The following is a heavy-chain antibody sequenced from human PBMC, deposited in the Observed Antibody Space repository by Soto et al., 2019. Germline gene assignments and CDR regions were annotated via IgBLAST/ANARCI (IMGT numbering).Heavy chain of an antibody. J-gene: IGHJ4*01. Sequence: TSSLAGTSITSTTYVWTSIRQPPGKGLEWVGSIYYSGRTYYNPSLTSRVTISVDRSKNQSSRRMSSVTAADTAVYYCPKNLPLSDRFDYWGHGT. D-gene: IGHD3-16*01. CDR1: GTSITSTTYV. CDR2: IYYSGRT. V-gene: IGHV4-39*01. CDR3: PKNLPLSDRFDY.